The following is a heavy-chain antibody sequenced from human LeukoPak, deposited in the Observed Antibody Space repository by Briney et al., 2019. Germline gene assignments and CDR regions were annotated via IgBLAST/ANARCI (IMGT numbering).Heavy chain of an antibody. CDR2: IYYSGTT. CDR3: ARTFYNRIHVGWFDP. J-gene: IGHJ5*02. CDR1: GVSLSTYY. V-gene: IGHV4-59*01. Sequence: PSETLSLTCTVSGVSLSTYYWSWIRQPPGKGLEWIASIYYSGTTSDNPSLKSRVTISVDTSKNQFSLKLRSVTAADTAVYYCARTFYNRIHVGWFDPWGQGTLVTVSS. D-gene: IGHD1-14*01.